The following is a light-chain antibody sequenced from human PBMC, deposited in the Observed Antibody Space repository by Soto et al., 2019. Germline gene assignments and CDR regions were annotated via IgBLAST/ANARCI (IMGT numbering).Light chain of an antibody. CDR1: SSDVGGYNY. V-gene: IGLV2-14*01. Sequence: QSALTQPASVSGSPGQSITISCTGTSSDVGGYNYVSWYQQHPGKAPKLMIYEVSNRPSGVSYRFSGSKSGNTASLTISGLQAEDEADYYCSSYTTSSTVIFGGGTKLT. CDR2: EVS. J-gene: IGLJ2*01. CDR3: SSYTTSSTVI.